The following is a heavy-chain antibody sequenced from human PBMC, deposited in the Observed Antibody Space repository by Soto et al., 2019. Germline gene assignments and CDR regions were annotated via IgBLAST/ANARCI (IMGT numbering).Heavy chain of an antibody. CDR3: TADAD. Sequence: GGSLRLSCAASGLIFTNAWMTWVRQAPGKGLEWLGRIKSKIDGETTEYAAPVKGRITISRDDSKNTVYLQIHSLKTEDTAVYYCTADADWGQGTLVTV. V-gene: IGHV3-15*01. J-gene: IGHJ4*02. CDR2: IKSKIDGETT. CDR1: GLIFTNAW.